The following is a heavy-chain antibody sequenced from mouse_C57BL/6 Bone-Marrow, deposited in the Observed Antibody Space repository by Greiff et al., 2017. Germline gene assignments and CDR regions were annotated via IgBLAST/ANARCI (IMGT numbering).Heavy chain of an antibody. CDR2: IDPSDSYT. CDR3: ARGGYYYAMDY. J-gene: IGHJ4*01. Sequence: QVQLQQPGAELVMPGASVKLSCKASGYTFTSYWMPWVKQRPGQGLEWIGEIDPSDSYTNYNQKFKGKSTLTVDKSSSTAYMQLSSLTSEDSAVYYCARGGYYYAMDYWGQGTSVTVSS. D-gene: IGHD2-2*01. V-gene: IGHV1-69*01. CDR1: GYTFTSYW.